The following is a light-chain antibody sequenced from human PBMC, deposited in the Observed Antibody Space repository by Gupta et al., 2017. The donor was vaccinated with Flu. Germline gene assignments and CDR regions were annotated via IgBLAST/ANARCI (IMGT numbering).Light chain of an antibody. J-gene: IGLJ2*01. CDR1: SSDIGAYNY. Sequence: QSALTQPASVSGSPGQSITISCTGTSSDIGAYNYVSWYQQYPGKVPKLLIYEVSYRPSGISDRFSGSKSGNSASLTISGLHADDEADYFCSSYTGSVTVFGGGTKLTVL. CDR2: EVS. CDR3: SSYTGSVTV. V-gene: IGLV2-14*01.